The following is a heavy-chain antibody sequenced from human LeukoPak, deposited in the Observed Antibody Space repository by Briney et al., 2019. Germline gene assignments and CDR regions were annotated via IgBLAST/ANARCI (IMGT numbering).Heavy chain of an antibody. CDR3: TRSGRYAY. D-gene: IGHD6-19*01. CDR2: IRTKAYGGTT. V-gene: IGHV3-49*04. Sequence: PGRSLRLSCTASGFTFGDYAMSWVRQAPGKGLEWVGFIRTKAYGGTTEYAASVKSRFTILRDDSKSIAYLQMNSLKTEDTAVYYCTRSGRYAYWGQGTLVTVSS. J-gene: IGHJ4*02. CDR1: GFTFGDYA.